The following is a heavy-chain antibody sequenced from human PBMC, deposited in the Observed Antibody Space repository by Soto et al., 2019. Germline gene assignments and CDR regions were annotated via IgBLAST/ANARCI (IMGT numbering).Heavy chain of an antibody. D-gene: IGHD4-17*01. CDR3: ARALDGDFGLYD. CDR2: INSDASAT. J-gene: IGHJ4*02. CDR1: GFTFSNYW. V-gene: IGHV3-74*01. Sequence: EVQLVESGGGLVQPGGSLRLSCAASGFTFSNYWIHWVRQAPGKGLVWVSRINSDASATGYADSVRGRFTISRDNAKDTLYLQMNSLRADDTAVYYCARALDGDFGLYDWGQGTLVTVSS.